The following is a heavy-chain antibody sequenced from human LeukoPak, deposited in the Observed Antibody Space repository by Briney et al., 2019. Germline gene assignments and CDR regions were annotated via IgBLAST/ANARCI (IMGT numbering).Heavy chain of an antibody. Sequence: SETLSLTCTVPGGSITTYYWSWVRQSPGRGLEWIGYIGNRGSTNYNPSLKSRVTISVDTSKNQFSLKLSSVTAADTAVYYCARHGGGYSYDYWGQGTLVTVSS. V-gene: IGHV4-59*08. CDR2: IGNRGST. CDR3: ARHGGGYSYDY. J-gene: IGHJ4*02. D-gene: IGHD1-26*01. CDR1: GGSITTYY.